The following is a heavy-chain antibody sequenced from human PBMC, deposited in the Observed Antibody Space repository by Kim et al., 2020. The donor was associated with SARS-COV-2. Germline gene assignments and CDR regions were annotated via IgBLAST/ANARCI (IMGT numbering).Heavy chain of an antibody. Sequence: SETLSLTCAVSGGSISSSNWWSWVRQPPGKGLEWIGEIYHSGSTNYNPSLKSRVTISVDKSKNQFSLKLSSVTAADTAVYYCARVALDDIAARRGGHYYYYMDVWGKGTTVTVSS. J-gene: IGHJ6*03. CDR1: GGSISSSNW. CDR2: IYHSGST. CDR3: ARVALDDIAARRGGHYYYYMDV. V-gene: IGHV4-4*02. D-gene: IGHD6-6*01.